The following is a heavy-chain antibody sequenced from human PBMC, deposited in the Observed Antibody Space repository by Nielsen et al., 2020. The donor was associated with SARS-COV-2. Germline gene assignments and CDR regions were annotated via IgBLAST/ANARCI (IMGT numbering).Heavy chain of an antibody. J-gene: IGHJ4*02. CDR2: ISAYNGNT. CDR1: GYTFTSYG. V-gene: IGHV1-18*01. D-gene: IGHD3-22*01. Sequence: ASVKVSCKASGYTFTSYGISWVRQAPGQGLEWMGWISAYNGNTNYAQKLQGRVTMTTDTSTSTVYMELSSLRSDDTAVYYCARDSSGTYRRVDYWGQGTLVTVSS. CDR3: ARDSSGTYRRVDY.